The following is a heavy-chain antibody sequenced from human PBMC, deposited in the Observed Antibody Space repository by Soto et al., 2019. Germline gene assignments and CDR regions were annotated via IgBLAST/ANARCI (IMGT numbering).Heavy chain of an antibody. J-gene: IGHJ4*02. Sequence: GGSLRLSCAASGFTFSSYAMSWVRQAPGKGLEWVSAISGSGGSTYYADSVKGRFTISRDNSKNTLYLQMNSLRAEYTAVYYCAKNSRETPRLGYYLDYWGQGTRFTV. CDR2: ISGSGGST. CDR1: GFTFSSYA. V-gene: IGHV3-23*01. D-gene: IGHD2-21*01. CDR3: AKNSRETPRLGYYLDY.